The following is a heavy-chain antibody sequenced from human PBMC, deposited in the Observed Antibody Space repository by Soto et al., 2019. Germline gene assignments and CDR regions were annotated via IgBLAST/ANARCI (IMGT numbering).Heavy chain of an antibody. CDR2: VYTDGSST. Sequence: GGSLRLSCAASGFTFSSYWMHWVRQVSGKGLVWVSRVYTDGSSTSYADSVKGRFTISGDNAKNTLYLQMNSLRAEDTAVYYCARAMSSGSYFDSWGQGTLVTVSS. CDR3: ARAMSSGSYFDS. CDR1: GFTFSSYW. J-gene: IGHJ4*02. V-gene: IGHV3-74*01. D-gene: IGHD1-26*01.